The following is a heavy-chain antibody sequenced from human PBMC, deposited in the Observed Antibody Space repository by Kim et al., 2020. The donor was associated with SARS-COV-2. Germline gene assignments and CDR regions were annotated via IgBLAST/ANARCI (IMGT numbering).Heavy chain of an antibody. CDR1: GFTFSSYG. CDR3: ARDGGHGGDYGDYYYYGMDV. J-gene: IGHJ6*02. Sequence: GGSPRLSCAASGFTFSSYGMHWVRQAPGKGLEWVAVIWYDGSNKYYADSVKGRFTISRDNSKNTLYLQMNSLRAEDTAVYYCARDGGHGGDYGDYYYYGMDVWGQGTTVTVSS. CDR2: IWYDGSNK. D-gene: IGHD4-17*01. V-gene: IGHV3-33*01.